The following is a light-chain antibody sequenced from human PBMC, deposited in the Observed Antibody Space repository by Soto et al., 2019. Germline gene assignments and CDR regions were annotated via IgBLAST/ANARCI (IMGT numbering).Light chain of an antibody. V-gene: IGLV6-57*01. Sequence: NFMLTQPHSVSESPGKTVTISCTRSSGSIASTSVQWHQQRPGSSPTTVIYENKQRPSGVPDRFSGSIDSSSNSASLTISGLKTEDEADYYCQSYDSSNQVFGGGTKLTVL. CDR1: SGSIASTS. CDR2: ENK. CDR3: QSYDSSNQV. J-gene: IGLJ3*02.